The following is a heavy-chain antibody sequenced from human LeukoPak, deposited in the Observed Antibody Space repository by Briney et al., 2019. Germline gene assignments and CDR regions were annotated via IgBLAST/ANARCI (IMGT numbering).Heavy chain of an antibody. V-gene: IGHV4-30-2*01. CDR3: ARGGPSTAFDI. CDR2: IYHSGST. CDR1: GGSISSGGYY. Sequence: PSQTLSLTCTVSGGSISSGGYYWSWIRQPPGKGLEWIGYIYHSGSTYYNPSLKSRVTISVDRSKNQFSLKLSSVTAADTAVYYCARGGPSTAFDIWGQGTMVTVSS. J-gene: IGHJ3*02.